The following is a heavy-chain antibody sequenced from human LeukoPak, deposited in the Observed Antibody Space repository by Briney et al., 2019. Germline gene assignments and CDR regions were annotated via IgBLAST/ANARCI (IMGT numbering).Heavy chain of an antibody. CDR3: AKKGDSDWYFDY. CDR2: ITGSGGST. J-gene: IGHJ4*02. D-gene: IGHD6-19*01. V-gene: IGHV3-23*01. CDR1: GFTFSSNA. Sequence: GGSLRLSCAASGFTFSSNAMSWVRQAPGKGLEWVSYITGSGGSTLYADSVKGRFTVSRDNSKNTLYLQMNSLRAEDTAVHYCAKKGDSDWYFDYWGQGTLVTVSS.